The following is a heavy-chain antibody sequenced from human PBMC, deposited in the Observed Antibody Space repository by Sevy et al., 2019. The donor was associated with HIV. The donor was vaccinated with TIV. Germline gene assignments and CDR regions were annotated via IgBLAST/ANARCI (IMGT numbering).Heavy chain of an antibody. CDR2: ISSSGSTI. CDR3: ARALGATTAFDI. J-gene: IGHJ3*02. CDR1: GFTFSDYY. Sequence: GGSLRRSCAASGFTFSDYYMSWIRQAPGKGLEWVSYISSSGSTIYYADSVKGRFTMSRDNAKNSLYLQMNSLRAEDTAVYYCARALGATTAFDIWGQGTMVTVSS. V-gene: IGHV3-11*01. D-gene: IGHD1-26*01.